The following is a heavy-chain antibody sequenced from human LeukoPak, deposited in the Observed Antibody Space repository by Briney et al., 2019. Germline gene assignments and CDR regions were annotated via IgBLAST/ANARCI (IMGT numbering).Heavy chain of an antibody. V-gene: IGHV3-9*01. CDR3: AKGHRGYSSGWNHYFDY. D-gene: IGHD6-19*01. CDR2: ISWNSGSI. J-gene: IGHJ4*02. CDR1: GFTFDDYA. Sequence: GRSLRLSCAASGFTFDDYAMHWVRQAPGKGLEWVSGISWNSGSIGYADSVKGRFTISRDNAKNSLYLQMNSLGAEDTAVYYCAKGHRGYSSGWNHYFDYWGQGTLVTVSS.